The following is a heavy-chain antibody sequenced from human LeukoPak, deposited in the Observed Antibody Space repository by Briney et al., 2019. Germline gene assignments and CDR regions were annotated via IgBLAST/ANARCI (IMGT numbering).Heavy chain of an antibody. CDR1: GYTFTDYY. CDR2: INPNSGVT. V-gene: IGHV1-2*02. Sequence: ASVKVSCKASGYTFTDYYMHWVRQAPGQGLEWMGWINPNSGVTYSAQKFQGRVTMTRDTSISTASMELSRLISDDTAVYYCARPQDHGGNVENFDIWGQGTMVTVSS. J-gene: IGHJ3*02. CDR3: ARPQDHGGNVENFDI. D-gene: IGHD4-23*01.